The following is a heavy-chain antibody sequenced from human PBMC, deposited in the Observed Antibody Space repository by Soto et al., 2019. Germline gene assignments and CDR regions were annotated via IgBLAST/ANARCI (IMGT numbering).Heavy chain of an antibody. CDR2: INHSGST. CDR3: AREWGGYDSQTRFVDY. V-gene: IGHV4-34*01. D-gene: IGHD5-12*01. Sequence: SETLSLTCAVYGGSFSGYYWSWIRQPPGKGLEWIGEINHSGSTNYNPSLKSRVTIPVDTSKNQFSLKLSSVTAADTAVYYCAREWGGYDSQTRFVDYWGQGTLVTVYS. J-gene: IGHJ4*02. CDR1: GGSFSGYY.